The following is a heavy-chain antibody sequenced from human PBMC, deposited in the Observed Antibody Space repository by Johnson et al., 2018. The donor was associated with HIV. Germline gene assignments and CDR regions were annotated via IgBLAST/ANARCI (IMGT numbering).Heavy chain of an antibody. CDR3: ARDFHEAGSNAFDI. CDR2: IYSGGST. V-gene: IGHV3-53*01. CDR1: GFIVSSNY. Sequence: VQLVESGGGLIQPGGSLRLSCAASGFIVSSNYMTWVRQAPGKGLEWVSFIYSGGSTYYADSVKGRFTISRDNSKNTLYLQMNSLRAEDTAVDYCARDFHEAGSNAFDIWGQGTMVTVSS. J-gene: IGHJ3*02. D-gene: IGHD2/OR15-2a*01.